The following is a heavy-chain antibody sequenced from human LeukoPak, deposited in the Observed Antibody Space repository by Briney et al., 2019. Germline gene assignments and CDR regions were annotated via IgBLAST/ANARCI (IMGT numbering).Heavy chain of an antibody. D-gene: IGHD5-12*01. Sequence: SETLSLTCTVSGGSISSYYWSWFRQPPGKGPEWIGSIYYGGSTNYNPSLKSRVTMSVDTSKNQFSLKLSSVTAADTAVYYCARIRGGSGYDDYWGQGTLVTVSS. CDR1: GGSISSYY. CDR3: ARIRGGSGYDDY. V-gene: IGHV4-59*01. J-gene: IGHJ4*02. CDR2: IYYGGST.